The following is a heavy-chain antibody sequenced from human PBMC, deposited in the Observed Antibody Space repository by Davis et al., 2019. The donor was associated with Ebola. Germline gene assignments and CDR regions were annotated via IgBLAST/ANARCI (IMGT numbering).Heavy chain of an antibody. V-gene: IGHV1-69*04. D-gene: IGHD6-19*01. CDR3: ARHRFSAVAGSGRAFDI. CDR1: GGTFSSYA. Sequence: AASVKVSCKASGGTFSSYAINWVRQAPGQGLEWMGRIIPILGIANYAQKFQGRVTITADKSTSTAYMELRSLRSDDTAVYYCARHRFSAVAGSGRAFDIWGQGTMVTVSS. J-gene: IGHJ3*02. CDR2: IIPILGIA.